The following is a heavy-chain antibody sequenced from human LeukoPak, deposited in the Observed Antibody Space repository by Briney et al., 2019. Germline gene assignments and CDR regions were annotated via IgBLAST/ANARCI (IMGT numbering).Heavy chain of an antibody. J-gene: IGHJ6*02. D-gene: IGHD5-18*01. CDR3: ARDFYSYGMYYYGMDV. CDR1: GFTFSSYA. CDR2: IWYDGSNK. Sequence: GGSLRLSCSASGFTFSSYAMHWVRQAPGKGLEWVAVIWYDGSNKYYADSVKGRFTISRDNSKNTLYLQMNSLRAEDTAVYYCARDFYSYGMYYYGMDVWGQGTTVTVSS. V-gene: IGHV3-33*08.